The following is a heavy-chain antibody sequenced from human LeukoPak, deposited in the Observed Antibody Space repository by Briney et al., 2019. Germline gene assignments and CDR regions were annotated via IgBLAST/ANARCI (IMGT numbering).Heavy chain of an antibody. V-gene: IGHV4-34*01. CDR1: GGSFSGYY. Sequence: SETLSLTCAVYGGSFSGYYSSWLRQPPGKGLGWVGEINHSGSTNYNPSLKSRVTISLDTSKNQFSLKLSSVTAADTAVYYCARGAAATYWGQGTLVTVSS. CDR3: ARGAAATY. J-gene: IGHJ4*02. D-gene: IGHD6-13*01. CDR2: INHSGST.